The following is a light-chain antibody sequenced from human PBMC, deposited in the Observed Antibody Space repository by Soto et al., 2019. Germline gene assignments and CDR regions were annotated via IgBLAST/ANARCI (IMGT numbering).Light chain of an antibody. CDR3: QQYGSSPRP. CDR2: GAS. Sequence: EIVLTQSPGTLSLSPGARATLSCRASQSVSTSSLAWYQQKGGQAPRLLIHGASSRATGIQDRFSGRGAGTDFTLTISRLEPEDFAVYDCQQYGSSPRPFGQGTKVEVE. CDR1: QSVSTSS. V-gene: IGKV3-20*01. J-gene: IGKJ1*01.